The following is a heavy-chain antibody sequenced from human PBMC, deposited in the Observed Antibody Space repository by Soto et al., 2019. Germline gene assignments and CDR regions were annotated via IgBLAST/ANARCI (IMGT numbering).Heavy chain of an antibody. J-gene: IGHJ5*02. D-gene: IGHD1-7*01. CDR2: IYHSGYT. CDR1: GGSISSGGYA. Sequence: SETLSLTCAVSGGSISSGGYAWNWIRQPPGKGLEWIGYIYHSGYTSYNPSLKNRVTISVDKSKNQFSLTLSFVTAADTAVYYCSRDSLTGNYFDPWGQGTLVTVSS. CDR3: SRDSLTGNYFDP. V-gene: IGHV4-30-2*01.